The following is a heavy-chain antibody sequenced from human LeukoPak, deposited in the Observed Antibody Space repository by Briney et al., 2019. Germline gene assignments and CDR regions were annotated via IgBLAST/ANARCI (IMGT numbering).Heavy chain of an antibody. CDR2: IDSGGRT. Sequence: GGSLRLSCAVSGFTVSGNYMSWVRQAPGKGLEWVSVIDSGGRTDYADSGKGRFTISRDNSKNTLYLQMNSLRAEDTAVYYCAAGGPFDYWGQGTLVTVSS. CDR3: AAGGPFDY. CDR1: GFTVSGNY. V-gene: IGHV3-53*01. J-gene: IGHJ4*02. D-gene: IGHD4-23*01.